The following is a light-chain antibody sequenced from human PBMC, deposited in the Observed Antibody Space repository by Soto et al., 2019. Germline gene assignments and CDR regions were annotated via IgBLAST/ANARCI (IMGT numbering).Light chain of an antibody. J-gene: IGKJ1*01. CDR2: GAS. Sequence: EIGLTQYPGTLSRSPGERATLSCRASQSVSNNYLAWYQQKPRQAPRLLIYGASNRATGIPDRLSGSGSGTEFTLTINSMQSEDSAVYYCQQYQNLWTFGQGTKVDI. CDR1: QSVSNNY. CDR3: QQYQNLWT. V-gene: IGKV3-20*01.